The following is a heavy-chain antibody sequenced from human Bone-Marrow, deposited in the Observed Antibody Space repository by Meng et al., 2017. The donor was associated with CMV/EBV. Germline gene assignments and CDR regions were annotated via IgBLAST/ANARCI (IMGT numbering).Heavy chain of an antibody. CDR3: ASSITMVRGVMRGMDV. Sequence: SVKVSCKASGYTFTSYDINWVRQATGQGLEWMGGIIPIFGTANYAQKFQGRVTITTDESTSTAYMELSSLRSEDTAVYYCASSITMVRGVMRGMDVWGQGTTVTVSS. V-gene: IGHV1-69*05. CDR2: IIPIFGTA. J-gene: IGHJ6*02. D-gene: IGHD3-10*01. CDR1: GYTFTSYD.